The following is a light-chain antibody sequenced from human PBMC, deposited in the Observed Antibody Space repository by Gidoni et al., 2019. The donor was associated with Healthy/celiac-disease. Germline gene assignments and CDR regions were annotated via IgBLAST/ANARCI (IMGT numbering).Light chain of an antibody. Sequence: DIQMTQSPSSLSASVGDSVTITCRASQSISSYLNWYQQKPGKAPKLLIYAASSLQSGVPSRFSGSGSGTDFTLTIISLQPADFATYYCQQSYSTLVSFGQGTKLEIK. V-gene: IGKV1-39*01. CDR3: QQSYSTLVS. J-gene: IGKJ2*03. CDR1: QSISSY. CDR2: AAS.